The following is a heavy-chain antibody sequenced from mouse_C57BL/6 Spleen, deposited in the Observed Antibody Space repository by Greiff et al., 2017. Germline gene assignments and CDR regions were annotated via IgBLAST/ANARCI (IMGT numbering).Heavy chain of an antibody. CDR1: GYTFTSYG. J-gene: IGHJ3*01. V-gene: IGHV1-81*01. Sequence: VQLQQSGAELARPGASVKLSCKASGYTFTSYGISWVKQRTGQGLEWIGEIYPRSGNTYYNEKFKGKATLTADKSSSTAYMELRSLTSEDSAVYFCARYSGYDYDEGAWFAYWGQGTLVTVSA. D-gene: IGHD2-4*01. CDR3: ARYSGYDYDEGAWFAY. CDR2: IYPRSGNT.